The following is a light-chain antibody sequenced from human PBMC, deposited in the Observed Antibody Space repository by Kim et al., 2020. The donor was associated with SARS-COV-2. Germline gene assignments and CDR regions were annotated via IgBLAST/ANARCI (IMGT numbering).Light chain of an antibody. Sequence: SPGERASRSCRASQSVSSSYLAWYQQKPGPAPRLLIYGASSRATGIPDRFSGSGSGTDFTLTISRLEAEDFAMYYCQQYGSSPFTFGQGTRLEIK. V-gene: IGKV3-20*01. CDR2: GAS. J-gene: IGKJ5*01. CDR1: QSVSSSY. CDR3: QQYGSSPFT.